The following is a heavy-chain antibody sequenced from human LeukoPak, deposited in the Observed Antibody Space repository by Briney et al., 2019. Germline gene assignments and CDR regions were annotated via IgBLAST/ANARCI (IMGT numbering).Heavy chain of an antibody. CDR2: ISGSSSHT. Sequence: GGSLRLSCAASGFTFSIYAMSWVRQAPGKGLEWVSGISGSSSHTLDADSVRGRFIISRDNTRNALYLHMNSLRAEDTALYYCAKEGDYSNAAPEWGFDSWGQGTLVTVSS. D-gene: IGHD4-17*01. J-gene: IGHJ4*02. CDR1: GFTFSIYA. V-gene: IGHV3-23*01. CDR3: AKEGDYSNAAPEWGFDS.